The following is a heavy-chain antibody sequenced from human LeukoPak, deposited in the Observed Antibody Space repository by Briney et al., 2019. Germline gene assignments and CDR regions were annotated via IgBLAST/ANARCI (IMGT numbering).Heavy chain of an antibody. D-gene: IGHD5-18*01. J-gene: IGHJ4*02. CDR2: TYYRSKWYN. CDR3: AREATAMDLRFDY. V-gene: IGHV6-1*01. CDR1: GDSVSSNSAA. Sequence: SQTLSLTCAISGDSVSSNSAAWSWIRQSPSRGLEWLGRTYYRSKWYNEYAVSVKSRITINPDTSKNQFSLQLNSVTPEDTAVYYCAREATAMDLRFDYWGQGTLVTVSS.